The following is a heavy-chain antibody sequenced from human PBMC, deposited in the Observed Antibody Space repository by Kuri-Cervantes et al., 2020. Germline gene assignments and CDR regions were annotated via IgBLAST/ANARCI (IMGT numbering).Heavy chain of an antibody. CDR1: GFTFSSYG. V-gene: IGHV3-30*03. J-gene: IGHJ6*02. D-gene: IGHD2-2*02. CDR3: ARGLYCSSTSCCTTYYYYGMDV. Sequence: SCAASGFTFSSYGMHWVRQAPGKGLEWVAVISYDGSNKYYADSVKGRFTISRDNSKNTLYLQMNSLRAEDTAVYYCARGLYCSSTSCCTTYYYYGMDVWGQGTTVTVSS. CDR2: ISYDGSNK.